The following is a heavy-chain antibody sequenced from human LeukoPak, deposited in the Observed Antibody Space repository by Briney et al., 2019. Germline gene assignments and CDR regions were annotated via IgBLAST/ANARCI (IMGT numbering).Heavy chain of an antibody. D-gene: IGHD3-3*01. CDR3: ARGRDFWSGSSVRSIDY. V-gene: IGHV3-74*01. CDR2: INSDGSST. CDR1: GFTFSSYW. J-gene: IGHJ4*02. Sequence: GGSLRLSCAASGFTFSSYWMHWVRQAPGKGLVWVSHINSDGSSTSHADSVKGRFTISRDNAKNSLFLQTNSLRAEDTAVYHCARGRDFWSGSSVRSIDYWGQGTLVTVSS.